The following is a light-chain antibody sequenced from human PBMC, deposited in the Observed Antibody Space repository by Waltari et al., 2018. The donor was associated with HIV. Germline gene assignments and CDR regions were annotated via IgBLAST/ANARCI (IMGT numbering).Light chain of an antibody. CDR2: NDI. CDR3: QVWHYTVV. J-gene: IGLJ2*01. V-gene: IGLV3-9*01. Sequence: SYELPQQFSVSVALGQTARITCGGSKIGTKDVHWYQQKPGQAPLLLIFNDIHRPSGVPERFSGSKSRNMATLTISGAQAGDEAAYYCQVWHYTVVFGGGTKVTVL. CDR1: KIGTKD.